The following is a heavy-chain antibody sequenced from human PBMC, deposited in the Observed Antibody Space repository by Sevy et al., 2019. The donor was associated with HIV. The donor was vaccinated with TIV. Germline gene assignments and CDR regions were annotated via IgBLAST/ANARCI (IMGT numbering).Heavy chain of an antibody. J-gene: IGHJ4*02. Sequence: GGFLRLSCAGSGFTPSTYGMHWVRQAPGKGLEWVAVIGYDGNNKYYADPVKGRFTISRDNSKNTLFLQMDSLRAEDMAVYYCARDPRMYGDYLLAYFDYWGQGALVTVSS. CDR2: IGYDGNNK. D-gene: IGHD2-8*01. V-gene: IGHV3-33*01. CDR3: ARDPRMYGDYLLAYFDY. CDR1: GFTPSTYG.